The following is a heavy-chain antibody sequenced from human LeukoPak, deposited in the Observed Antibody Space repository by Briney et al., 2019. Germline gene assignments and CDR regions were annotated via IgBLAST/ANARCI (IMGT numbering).Heavy chain of an antibody. V-gene: IGHV4-59*01. D-gene: IGHD3-10*01. J-gene: IGHJ6*02. CDR1: GGSISSYY. Sequence: SETLSLTCTVSGGSISSYYWTWIRQPPGKGLEGIGYIYYSGNTKYNLSLKSRVTISVDTSKNQFSLKMNAVTAADTAVYYCARTNRHFYRSGSNLTPWPVGMDVWGQGTTVTVSS. CDR3: ARTNRHFYRSGSNLTPWPVGMDV. CDR2: IYYSGNT.